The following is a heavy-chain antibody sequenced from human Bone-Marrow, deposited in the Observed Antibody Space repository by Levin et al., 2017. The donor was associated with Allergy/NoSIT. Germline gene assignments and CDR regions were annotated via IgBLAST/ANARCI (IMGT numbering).Heavy chain of an antibody. D-gene: IGHD4-17*01. CDR1: GYPFSNYY. V-gene: IGHV1-2*02. CDR2: INPKNGGT. J-gene: IGHJ4*01. CDR3: AKVDYADNPIRYFDS. Sequence: ASVKVSCKASGYPFSNYYLHWVRQAPGQGLEWLGWINPKNGGTNYAQRFQGKVTMTKDTSITTVYMDLSSLTSDDTAVYYCAKVDYADNPIRYFDSWGPGTLVTVSS.